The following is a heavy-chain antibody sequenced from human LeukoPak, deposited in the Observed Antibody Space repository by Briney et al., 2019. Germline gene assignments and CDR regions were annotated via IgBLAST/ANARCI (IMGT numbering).Heavy chain of an antibody. Sequence: GGSLRLSCAASGFTFSSYSMNWVRQAPGKGLEWVSSISSSSSYIYYADSVKGRFTISRDNAKNSLYLQMNSLRAEDTAVYYCANQGYCSGGSCPPYYWGQGTLVTVSS. J-gene: IGHJ4*02. CDR3: ANQGYCSGGSCPPYY. D-gene: IGHD2-15*01. CDR2: ISSSSSYI. V-gene: IGHV3-21*01. CDR1: GFTFSSYS.